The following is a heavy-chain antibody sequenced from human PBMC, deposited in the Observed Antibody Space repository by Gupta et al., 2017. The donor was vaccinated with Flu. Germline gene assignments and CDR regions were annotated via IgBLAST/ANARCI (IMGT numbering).Heavy chain of an antibody. V-gene: IGHV1-3*01. CDR3: ARLQPDFCTNGLCWGYLDY. CDR2: TYSGNGKA. CDR1: GDTFSIYT. Sequence: QVLIVQSGAELRKPGASVRLSCKASGDTFSIYTFHWVRQAPGQRLEWMAWTYSGNGKAESSQNFQDRLTITSDTSANTTYMVLSSLRPEDTAIYYCARLQPDFCTNGLCWGYLDYWGQGTVVTVSS. J-gene: IGHJ4*02. D-gene: IGHD2-8*01.